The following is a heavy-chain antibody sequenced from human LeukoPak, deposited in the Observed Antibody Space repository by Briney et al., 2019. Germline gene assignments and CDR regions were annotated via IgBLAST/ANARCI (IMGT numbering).Heavy chain of an antibody. Sequence: GGSLRLSCAASGFTFSSYGMHWVHQAPGKGLEWVAVIWYDGNLKYYADSVKGRFTISRDNSKKTLYLQMSSLRAEDTAVYYCARARPYDILTGYPSPFDYWGQGTLVTVSS. D-gene: IGHD3-9*01. J-gene: IGHJ4*02. V-gene: IGHV3-33*01. CDR2: IWYDGNLK. CDR1: GFTFSSYG. CDR3: ARARPYDILTGYPSPFDY.